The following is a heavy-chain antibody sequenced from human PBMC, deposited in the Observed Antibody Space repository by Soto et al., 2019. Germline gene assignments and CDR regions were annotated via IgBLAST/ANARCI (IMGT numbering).Heavy chain of an antibody. V-gene: IGHV1-18*01. CDR2: ISAYNGNT. D-gene: IGHD5-12*01. CDR1: GYTFTSYG. CDR3: ARQEFWDIVATMVTDGMDV. Sequence: QVQLVQSGAEVKKPGASVKVSCKASGYTFTSYGISWVRQAPGQGLEWMGWISAYNGNTNYAQKXXGKITMTTHTXXSXAXXELRSLRSDDTAVYYCARQEFWDIVATMVTDGMDVWGQGTTVTVSS. J-gene: IGHJ6*02.